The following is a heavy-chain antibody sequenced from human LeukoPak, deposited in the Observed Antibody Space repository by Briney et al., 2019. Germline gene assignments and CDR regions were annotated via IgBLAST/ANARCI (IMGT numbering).Heavy chain of an antibody. CDR1: GGSISSGGYY. Sequence: PSETLSLTCTVSGGSISSGGYYWSWIRQPPGKGLEWIGYIYYSGSTYYNPSLKSRVTISVDTSKNQFSLKLSSVTAADTAVYYCAREVDTIFGVVNWGQGTLVTVSS. D-gene: IGHD3-3*01. CDR2: IYYSGST. CDR3: AREVDTIFGVVN. J-gene: IGHJ4*02. V-gene: IGHV4-30-4*01.